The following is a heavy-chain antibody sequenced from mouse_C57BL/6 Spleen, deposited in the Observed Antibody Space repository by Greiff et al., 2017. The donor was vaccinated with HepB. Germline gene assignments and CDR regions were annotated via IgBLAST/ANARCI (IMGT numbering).Heavy chain of an antibody. V-gene: IGHV1-26*01. CDR3: ARWDYGSSYYAMDY. Sequence: VQLQQSGPELVKPGASVKISCKASGYTFTDYYMNWVKQSHGKSLEWIGDINPNNGGTSYNQKFKGKATLTVDKSSSTAYMELRSLTSEDSAVYYCARWDYGSSYYAMDYWGQGTSVTVSS. D-gene: IGHD1-1*01. CDR2: INPNNGGT. J-gene: IGHJ4*01. CDR1: GYTFTDYY.